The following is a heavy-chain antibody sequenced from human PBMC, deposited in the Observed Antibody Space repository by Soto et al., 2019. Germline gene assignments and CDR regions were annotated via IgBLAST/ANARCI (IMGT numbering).Heavy chain of an antibody. CDR3: GRENPLIRRGTFDH. CDR1: GYSFSSYA. CDR2: IIAGNGNT. J-gene: IGHJ5*02. V-gene: IGHV1-3*01. Sequence: ASVKVSCKASGYSFSSYAMHWVRQAPGQRLEWLGWIIAGNGNTKYSQKFQGRVTITRDTSASTAYMELSSLRAEDTAVYYCGRENPLIRRGTFDHWGHGTLVTVSS. D-gene: IGHD3-16*01.